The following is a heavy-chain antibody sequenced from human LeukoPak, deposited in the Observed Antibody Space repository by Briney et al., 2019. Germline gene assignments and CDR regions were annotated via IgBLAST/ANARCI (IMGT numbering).Heavy chain of an antibody. J-gene: IGHJ3*02. CDR1: GDSISRYY. V-gene: IGHV4-59*08. CDR3: ARSGYAFGADAFDI. CDR2: VYYSGST. D-gene: IGHD3-16*01. Sequence: SETLSLTCTVSGDSISRYYWGWIRQPPGKGLEWIGYVYYSGSTQYNPSLNSRVTISVATSKKQFSLRLTSVTAADTAVYYCARSGYAFGADAFDIWGQGAMVAVPP.